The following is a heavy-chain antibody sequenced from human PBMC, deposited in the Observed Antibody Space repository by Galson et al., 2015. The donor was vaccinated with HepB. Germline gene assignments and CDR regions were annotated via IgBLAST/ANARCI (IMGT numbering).Heavy chain of an antibody. J-gene: IGHJ4*02. CDR2: IKKKSEGGTT. D-gene: IGHD4-11*01. CDR1: GFTFSSFA. V-gene: IGHV3-15*01. Sequence: SLRLSCAASGFTFSSFAMNWVRQAPGKGLEWVGRIKKKSEGGTTDYAAPVKGRFTISRDDSKNTLYLEMNSLKTEDTALYYCTTFLEMTTVQYWGQGTLVTVSS. CDR3: TTFLEMTTVQY.